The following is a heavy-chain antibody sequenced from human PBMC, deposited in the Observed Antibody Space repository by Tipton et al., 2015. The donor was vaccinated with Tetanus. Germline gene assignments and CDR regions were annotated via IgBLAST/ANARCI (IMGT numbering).Heavy chain of an antibody. D-gene: IGHD3-3*01. V-gene: IGHV4-59*12. Sequence: TLSLTCTVSGGSFSSYFWTWIRQPPGKGLEWIGYINYSGSSYYSPSLKSRVSISVDGSNNQFSLDLNSVTAADTAVYYCARAHYDFWSSDSYYYGMDVWGQGTTVTVSS. CDR2: INYSGSS. CDR1: GGSFSSYF. J-gene: IGHJ6*02. CDR3: ARAHYDFWSSDSYYYGMDV.